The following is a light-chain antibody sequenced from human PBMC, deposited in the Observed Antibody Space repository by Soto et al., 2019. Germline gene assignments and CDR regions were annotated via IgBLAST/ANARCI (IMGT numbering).Light chain of an antibody. CDR3: QQYDSSPWT. CDR1: QSVSSSF. J-gene: IGKJ1*01. V-gene: IGKV3-20*01. CDR2: GAS. Sequence: EIVLTQSPGTLSLSPGERATLSCRASQSVSSSFLAWYQQKPGQAPRLLIYGASSRATGIPDRFSGSGSGTDFTLTISRLEPEDFAVYYCQQYDSSPWTFGQRTKVEIK.